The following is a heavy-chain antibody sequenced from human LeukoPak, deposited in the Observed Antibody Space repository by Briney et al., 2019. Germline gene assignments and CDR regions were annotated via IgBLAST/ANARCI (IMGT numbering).Heavy chain of an antibody. J-gene: IGHJ4*02. CDR1: GFAVSNNY. CDR2: IYKDGSK. CDR3: ARGYCSGRSCYMWYSDY. Sequence: GGSLRLSCAASGFAVSNNYMTWVRQAPGKGLEGVSVIYKDGSKYSADSVKGRFTISRDNSKNTVYLQMNSLRAEDTAVYYCARGYCSGRSCYMWYSDYWGQGTLVTVSS. V-gene: IGHV3-53*01. D-gene: IGHD2-15*01.